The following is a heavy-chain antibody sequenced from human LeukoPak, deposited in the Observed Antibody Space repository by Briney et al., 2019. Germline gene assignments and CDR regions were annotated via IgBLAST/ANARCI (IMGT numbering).Heavy chain of an antibody. Sequence: SETLSLTCTVSGGSISSYYRSWIRQPPGKGLEWIGYIYYSGSTNYNPSLKSRVTISVDTSKNQFSLKLSSVTAADTAVYYCARVSTQLVPVYWGQGTLVTVSS. CDR1: GGSISSYY. CDR2: IYYSGST. J-gene: IGHJ4*02. V-gene: IGHV4-59*01. D-gene: IGHD6-6*01. CDR3: ARVSTQLVPVY.